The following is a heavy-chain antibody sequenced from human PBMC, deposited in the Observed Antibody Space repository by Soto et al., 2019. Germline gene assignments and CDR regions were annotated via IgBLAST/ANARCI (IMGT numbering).Heavy chain of an antibody. CDR3: ARGGPGVVVVAATYDY. Sequence: SETLSLTCTVSGGSISPYYWSLIRQPPGKGLEWIGFIYYSGSTNYNPSLKSRVTISVDTSKNQFSLKLSSVTAADTAVYYCARGGPGVVVVAATYDYWGQGTLVTVSS. J-gene: IGHJ4*02. V-gene: IGHV4-59*12. D-gene: IGHD2-15*01. CDR2: IYYSGST. CDR1: GGSISPYY.